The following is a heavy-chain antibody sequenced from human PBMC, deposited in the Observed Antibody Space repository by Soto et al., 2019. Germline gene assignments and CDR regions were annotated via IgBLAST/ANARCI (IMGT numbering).Heavy chain of an antibody. D-gene: IGHD6-13*01. J-gene: IGHJ5*02. CDR3: ARARIAAAGTGGYNWFDP. V-gene: IGHV4-59*01. Sequence: LSLTCTVSGGSISSYYWSWIRQPPGKGLEWIGYIYYSGSTNYNPSLKSRVTISVDTSKNQFSLKLSSVTAADTAVYYCARARIAAAGTGGYNWFDPWGQGTLVTVSS. CDR2: IYYSGST. CDR1: GGSISSYY.